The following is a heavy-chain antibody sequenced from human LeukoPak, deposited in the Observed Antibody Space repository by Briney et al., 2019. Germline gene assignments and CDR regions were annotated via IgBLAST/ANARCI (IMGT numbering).Heavy chain of an antibody. V-gene: IGHV3-15*01. Sequence: PGGSLRLSCAASGFTFSNAWMSWVRQAPGKGLEWVGRIKSKTDGGTTDYAAPVKGRFTISRDDSKNTLYLQMNSPKTEDTAVYYCTTPFPGAYDSSGYPAWGQGTLVTVSS. CDR1: GFTFSNAW. D-gene: IGHD3-22*01. CDR2: IKSKTDGGTT. J-gene: IGHJ5*02. CDR3: TTPFPGAYDSSGYPA.